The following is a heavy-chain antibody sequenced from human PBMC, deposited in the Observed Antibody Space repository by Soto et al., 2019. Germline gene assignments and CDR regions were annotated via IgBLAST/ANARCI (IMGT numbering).Heavy chain of an antibody. Sequence: ETLSLTCTVSGGSISSYYWSWIRQPPGKGLEWIGYIYYSGSTNYNPSLKSRVTISVDTSKNQFSLKLSSVTAADTAVYYCARDTSSGWPDYWGQGTLVTVSS. V-gene: IGHV4-59*01. CDR1: GGSISSYY. J-gene: IGHJ4*02. CDR3: ARDTSSGWPDY. CDR2: IYYSGST. D-gene: IGHD6-19*01.